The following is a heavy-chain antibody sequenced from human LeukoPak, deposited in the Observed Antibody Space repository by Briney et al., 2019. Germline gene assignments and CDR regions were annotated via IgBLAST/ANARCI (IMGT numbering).Heavy chain of an antibody. Sequence: GRSLRLSCAASGFTFSNYDMHWVRQAPGKGLEWVAVISYGGSNRYYADSVNGRFTISRDNSKNTLYLQMNSLRAEDTAVYYCANIPEEVVAATGTGHFDYWGQGTLVTVSS. D-gene: IGHD2-15*01. CDR2: ISYGGSNR. J-gene: IGHJ4*02. CDR1: GFTFSNYD. V-gene: IGHV3-30*18. CDR3: ANIPEEVVAATGTGHFDY.